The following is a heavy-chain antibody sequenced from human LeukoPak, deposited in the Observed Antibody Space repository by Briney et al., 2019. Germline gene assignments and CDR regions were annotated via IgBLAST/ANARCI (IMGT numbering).Heavy chain of an antibody. V-gene: IGHV3-21*01. D-gene: IGHD3-22*01. J-gene: IGHJ4*02. CDR2: ISSSSSYI. Sequence: GGSLRLSCAASGFTFSSYSMNWVRQAPGKGPEWVSSISSSSSYIYYADSVKGRFTISRDNAKNSLYLQMNSLRAEDTAVYYCARDPQYDSTPDYWGQGTLVTVSS. CDR1: GFTFSSYS. CDR3: ARDPQYDSTPDY.